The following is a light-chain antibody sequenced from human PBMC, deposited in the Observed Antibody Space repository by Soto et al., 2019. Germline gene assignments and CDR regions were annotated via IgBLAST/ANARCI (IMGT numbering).Light chain of an antibody. Sequence: EIVVTQSPGTLSMSPGDRVTLSCRASQSFDSNLAWYQQRADQPPRLLIYDASNRATGTPARFSGSGSGTDFTPTISILAAEDFAVYYCQQRSNRPFTFGQGTRLEIK. V-gene: IGKV3-11*01. J-gene: IGKJ5*01. CDR3: QQRSNRPFT. CDR1: QSFDSN. CDR2: DAS.